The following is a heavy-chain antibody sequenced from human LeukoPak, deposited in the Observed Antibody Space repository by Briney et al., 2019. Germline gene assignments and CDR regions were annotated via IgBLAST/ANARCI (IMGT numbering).Heavy chain of an antibody. Sequence: PGGSLRLSCAASGFTFSGSGIHWVRQSFGKGLEWIGHIDKEKNSYATASAYAVSVEGRFTVSRDDSKNMAYLQMTGLKTEDTALYYCTRDSGTYNWLDPWGQGTLVTVSS. CDR2: IDKEKNSYAT. V-gene: IGHV3-73*01. J-gene: IGHJ5*02. CDR1: GFTFSGSG. CDR3: TRDSGTYNWLDP. D-gene: IGHD1-26*01.